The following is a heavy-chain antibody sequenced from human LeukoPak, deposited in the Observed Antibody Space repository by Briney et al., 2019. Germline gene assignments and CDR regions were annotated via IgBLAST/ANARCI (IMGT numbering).Heavy chain of an antibody. CDR2: FDPEDGET. CDR1: GGTFSSYA. Sequence: ASVKVSCKASGGTFSSYAISWVRQAPGQGLEWMGGFDPEDGETIYAQKFQGRVTMTEDTSTDTAYMELSSLRSEDTAVYYCAIGDYYFDYWGQGTLVTVSS. D-gene: IGHD4-17*01. J-gene: IGHJ4*02. V-gene: IGHV1-24*01. CDR3: AIGDYYFDY.